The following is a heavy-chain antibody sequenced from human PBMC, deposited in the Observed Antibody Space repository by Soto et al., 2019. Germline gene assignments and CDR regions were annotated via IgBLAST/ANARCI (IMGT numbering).Heavy chain of an antibody. Sequence: QVQLQKSGPGLVKPSETLSLTCTVSGGSISSYYWSWIRQPPGKGLEWIGYIYYSGITDYNPSLKSQLTISVDTSKSQFSLKLSSVTAADTAVYYCARGGGVYYCDYWGQGTLVTGSS. J-gene: IGHJ4*02. CDR2: IYYSGIT. CDR1: GGSISSYY. V-gene: IGHV4-59*01. CDR3: ARGGGVYYCDY. D-gene: IGHD2-8*02.